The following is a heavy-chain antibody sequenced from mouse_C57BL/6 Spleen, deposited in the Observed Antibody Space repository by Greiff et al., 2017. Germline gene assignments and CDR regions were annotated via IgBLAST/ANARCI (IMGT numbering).Heavy chain of an antibody. CDR3: TGSYEDLDY. D-gene: IGHD1-1*02. CDR1: GYTFTSYW. CDR2: IYPCGGST. V-gene: IGHV1-55*01. Sequence: QVQLQQPGAELVKPGASVKMSCKASGYTFTSYWMNWVKQRPGQGLEWIGEIYPCGGSTNYNEKFKSKATLTVDTSSSTAYMQLSSLTSEDSGVYCCTGSYEDLDYWGQGTTRTVSS. J-gene: IGHJ2*01.